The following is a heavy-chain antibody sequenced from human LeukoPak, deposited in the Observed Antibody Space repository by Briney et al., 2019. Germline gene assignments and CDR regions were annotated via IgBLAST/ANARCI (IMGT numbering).Heavy chain of an antibody. J-gene: IGHJ4*02. CDR1: GYTFTGYY. D-gene: IGHD4-23*01. CDR2: INPNSGGT. Sequence: GASVTVSCKASGYTFTGYYMHWVRQAPGQGLEWMGRINPNSGGTNYAQNFQGRVTMTRDTSISTAYMELSRLRSDDTAVYYCARAGGGNSRKGPDYWGQGTLVTVSS. CDR3: ARAGGGNSRKGPDY. V-gene: IGHV1-2*06.